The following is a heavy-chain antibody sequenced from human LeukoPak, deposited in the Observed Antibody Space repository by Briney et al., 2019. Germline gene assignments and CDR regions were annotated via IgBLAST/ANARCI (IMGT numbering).Heavy chain of an antibody. CDR1: GFTFSTYT. CDR2: IGSSGGGI. CDR3: AAMGSASD. D-gene: IGHD2-2*01. J-gene: IGHJ4*02. Sequence: GGSLRLSCAASGFTFSTYTMYWVRHPPGKGLEWVSIIGSSGGGIHYADSVKGRFTISRDNSKNTLYLQMNSLRAEDTAVYHCAAMGSASDWGQGTLVTVSS. V-gene: IGHV3-23*01.